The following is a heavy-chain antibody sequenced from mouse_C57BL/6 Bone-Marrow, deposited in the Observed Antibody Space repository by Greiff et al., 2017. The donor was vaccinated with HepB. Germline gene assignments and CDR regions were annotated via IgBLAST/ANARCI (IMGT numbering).Heavy chain of an antibody. CDR1: GYTFTSYW. J-gene: IGHJ1*03. V-gene: IGHV1-69*01. Sequence: QVQLQQPGAELVMPGASVKLSCKASGYTFTSYWMHWVKQRPGQGLEWIGEIDPSDSYTNYNQKFKGKSTLTVDKYSSTAYMQLSSLTSEDSAVYYCAREGLITFDVWGTGTTVTVSS. CDR2: IDPSDSYT. D-gene: IGHD1-1*01. CDR3: AREGLITFDV.